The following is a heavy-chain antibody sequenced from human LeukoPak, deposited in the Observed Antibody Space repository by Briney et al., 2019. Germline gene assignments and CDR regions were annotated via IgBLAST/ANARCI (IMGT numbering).Heavy chain of an antibody. CDR2: IYTSGST. D-gene: IGHD1-26*01. CDR3: ARGWELLHFDY. J-gene: IGHJ4*02. V-gene: IGHV4-61*02. Sequence: SQTLSLTCTVSGGSISSGSYYWSWIRQPAGKGLEWIGRIYTSGSTNHNPSLKSRVTISVDTSKNQFSLKLSSVTAADTAVYYCARGWELLHFDYWGQGTLVTVSS. CDR1: GGSISSGSYY.